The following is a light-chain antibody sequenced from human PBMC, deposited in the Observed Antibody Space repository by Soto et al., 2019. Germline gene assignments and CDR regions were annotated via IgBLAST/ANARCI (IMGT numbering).Light chain of an antibody. CDR1: SSNIGAGYD. CDR3: QSYDSSLSVV. J-gene: IGLJ2*01. CDR2: XXX. V-gene: IGLV1-40*01. Sequence: QSALTQPPSVSGAPGQRVTISCTGSSSNIGAGYDVHWYQQLPGTAPKLLIYXXXNRXXXXXDXFXGSKSGTSASLAITGLQAEDXADYYCQSYDSSLSVVFGGGTKLTVL.